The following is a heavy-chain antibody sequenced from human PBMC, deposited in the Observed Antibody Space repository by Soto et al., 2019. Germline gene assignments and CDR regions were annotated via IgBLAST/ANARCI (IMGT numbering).Heavy chain of an antibody. V-gene: IGHV1-46*01. D-gene: IGHD3-9*01. CDR2: INPRGGST. CDR1: GYTFTRYY. J-gene: IGHJ4*02. Sequence: ASVKVSCKASGYTFTRYYIHWVRQAPGQGLEWMGIINPRGGSTTYAQKFQGRVTITSDTSASTAYMELSRLRSEDTAVYYCAITSQLRYFDWSSFDYWGQGTLVTVSS. CDR3: AITSQLRYFDWSSFDY.